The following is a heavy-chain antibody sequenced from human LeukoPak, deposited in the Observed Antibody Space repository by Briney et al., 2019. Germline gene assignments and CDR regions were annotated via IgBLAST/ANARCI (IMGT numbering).Heavy chain of an antibody. CDR2: ISVSGGTT. CDR1: GFTFRNYA. CDR3: AKDLDYYDSSGTFDY. J-gene: IGHJ4*02. D-gene: IGHD3-22*01. Sequence: GGSLRLSCATSGFTFRNYAMSWVRQAPGKGLEWVSTISVSGGTTYYADSVKGRFAISRDNSKNTVSLQMNSLRAEDTAVYYCAKDLDYYDSSGTFDYWGQGTLVTVSS. V-gene: IGHV3-23*01.